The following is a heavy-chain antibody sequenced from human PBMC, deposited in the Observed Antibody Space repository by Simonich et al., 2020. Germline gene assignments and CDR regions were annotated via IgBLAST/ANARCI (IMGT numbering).Heavy chain of an antibody. J-gene: IGHJ6*02. V-gene: IGHV3-48*03. CDR2: ISSSGSTI. Sequence: EVQLVESGGGLVQPGGSLRLSCAASGFTFSSYEMNWVRQALGKGLEWVSYISSSGSTIYYADSVEGRFTISRDNDKDSLYLQMNSLRAEDKAVYYCAKDFRLQLVEIGTYYYYGMDVWGQGTTVTVSS. CDR3: AKDFRLQLVEIGTYYYYGMDV. D-gene: IGHD6-6*01. CDR1: GFTFSSYE.